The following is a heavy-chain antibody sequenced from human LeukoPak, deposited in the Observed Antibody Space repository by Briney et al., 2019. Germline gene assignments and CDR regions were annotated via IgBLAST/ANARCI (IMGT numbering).Heavy chain of an antibody. CDR3: ARAGVYYYDSSGYLSYFDY. CDR2: INHSGST. Sequence: SETLSLTCAVYGGSFSGYYWSWIRQPPGKGLEWIREINHSGSTNYNPSLKSRVTISVDTSKNQFSLKLSSVTAADTAVYYCARAGVYYYDSSGYLSYFDYWGQGTLVTVSS. D-gene: IGHD3-22*01. CDR1: GGSFSGYY. V-gene: IGHV4-34*01. J-gene: IGHJ4*02.